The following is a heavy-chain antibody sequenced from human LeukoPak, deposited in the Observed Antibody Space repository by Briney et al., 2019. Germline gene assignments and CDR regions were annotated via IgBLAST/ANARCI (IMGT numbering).Heavy chain of an antibody. CDR2: ISSSSSYI. J-gene: IGHJ4*02. Sequence: GGSLRLSCAASGFTFSSYSMNWVRQAPGKGLEWVSSISSSSSYIYYADSVKGRFTISRDNAKNSLYLQMNSLRAEDTAVYYCARDASLGGYEGYWGQGTLVTVSS. V-gene: IGHV3-21*01. CDR1: GFTFSSYS. CDR3: ARDASLGGYEGY. D-gene: IGHD5-12*01.